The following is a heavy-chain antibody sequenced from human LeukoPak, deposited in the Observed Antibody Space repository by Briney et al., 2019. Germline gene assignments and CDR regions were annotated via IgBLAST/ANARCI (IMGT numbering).Heavy chain of an antibody. CDR2: IYPGDSDT. CDR1: GYSFTSYW. J-gene: IGHJ4*02. V-gene: IGHV5-51*01. CDR3: ATPPRASELGFHY. Sequence: GESLKISCNGSGYSFTSYWIGWVRQMPGKGLEWMGIIYPGDSDTRYSPSFQGQVTISADKSISTAYLQWSSLKASDTAMYYCATPPRASELGFHYWGQGTLVTVSS. D-gene: IGHD1-26*01.